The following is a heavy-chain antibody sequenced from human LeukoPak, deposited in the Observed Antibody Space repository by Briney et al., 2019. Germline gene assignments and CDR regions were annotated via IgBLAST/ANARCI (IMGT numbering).Heavy chain of an antibody. J-gene: IGHJ4*02. D-gene: IGHD6-13*01. CDR3: TREGFYSSNWN. CDR1: GFTSGDFA. Sequence: GRSLRLSCTASGFTSGDFAMNWVRQAPGKGLEWVGFIRSKADDGTTEYAASVKGRFTISRDDSKSIAYLQMNSLRTDDTAVYYCTREGFYSSNWNWGQGTLVTVSS. V-gene: IGHV3-49*04. CDR2: IRSKADDGTT.